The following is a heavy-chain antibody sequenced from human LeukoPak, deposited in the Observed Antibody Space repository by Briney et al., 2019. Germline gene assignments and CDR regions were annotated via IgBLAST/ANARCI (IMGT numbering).Heavy chain of an antibody. CDR1: GYTFTDYY. Sequence: ASVKVSCKASGYTFTDYYIQWVRQAPGQGLEWMGWINPKSGGTNSAQKFQGRVTMTRDTSISTAYMELDRLGSDDTAVYYCARGTQLWFNYYYYYGMDVWGQGTTVTVSS. D-gene: IGHD5-18*01. J-gene: IGHJ6*02. V-gene: IGHV1-2*02. CDR2: INPKSGGT. CDR3: ARGTQLWFNYYYYYGMDV.